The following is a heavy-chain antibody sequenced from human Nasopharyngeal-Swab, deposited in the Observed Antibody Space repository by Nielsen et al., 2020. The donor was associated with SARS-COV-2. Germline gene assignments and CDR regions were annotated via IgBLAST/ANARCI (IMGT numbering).Heavy chain of an antibody. CDR2: IYYSGST. D-gene: IGHD2-15*01. CDR1: GGSISSYY. V-gene: IGHV4-59*12. CDR3: ARATAEFVVVVAAIDRFDY. J-gene: IGHJ4*02. Sequence: SETLSLTCTVSGGSISSYYWSWIRQPPGKGLEWIGYIYYSGSTNYNPSLKSRVTISVDTSKNQFSLKLSSVTAADTAVYYCARATAEFVVVVAAIDRFDYWGQGTLVTVSS.